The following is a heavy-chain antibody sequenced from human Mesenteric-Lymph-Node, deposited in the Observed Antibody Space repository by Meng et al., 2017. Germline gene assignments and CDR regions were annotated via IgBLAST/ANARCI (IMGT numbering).Heavy chain of an antibody. Sequence: QVKLVQSGAEVKKPGASGKVSCKASEYTFTSYYMHWVRQAPGQGLEWMGIINPSGGSTSYAQKFQGRVTMTRDTSTSTVYMELSSLRSEDTAVYYCARVSKGGSYRFDPWGQGTLVTVSS. V-gene: IGHV1-46*03. CDR3: ARVSKGGSYRFDP. CDR1: EYTFTSYY. J-gene: IGHJ5*02. CDR2: INPSGGST. D-gene: IGHD1-26*01.